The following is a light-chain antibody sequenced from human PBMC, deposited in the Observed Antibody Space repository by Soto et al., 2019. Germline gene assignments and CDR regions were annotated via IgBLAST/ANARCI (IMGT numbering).Light chain of an antibody. Sequence: QAVLTQPPSASGSPGQSVTISCTGTSNDVGGYNYVSWYQQHPGKAPKLMIYEVNKRPSGVPDRFSGSKSGNTASLTVSGLQAEDEADYYCSSFAVSNSFVFGTGTKLTVL. V-gene: IGLV2-8*01. CDR1: SNDVGGYNY. J-gene: IGLJ1*01. CDR3: SSFAVSNSFV. CDR2: EVN.